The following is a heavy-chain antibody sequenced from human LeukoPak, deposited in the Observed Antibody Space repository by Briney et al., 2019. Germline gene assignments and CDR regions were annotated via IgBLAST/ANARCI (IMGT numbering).Heavy chain of an antibody. CDR3: ARDRYSSSWFGKDYYYYYMDV. CDR1: GGSISSYY. J-gene: IGHJ6*03. V-gene: IGHV4-4*07. Sequence: SETLSLTCTVSGGSISSYYWSWIRQPAGKGLEWIGRIYTSGSTNYNPSLKSRVTISADTSKNQFSLKLTSMTAADRAVYYCARDRYSSSWFGKDYYYYYMDVWGKGTTVTISS. CDR2: IYTSGST. D-gene: IGHD6-13*01.